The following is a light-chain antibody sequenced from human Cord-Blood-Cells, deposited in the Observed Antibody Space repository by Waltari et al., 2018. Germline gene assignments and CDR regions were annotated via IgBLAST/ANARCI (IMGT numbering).Light chain of an antibody. CDR1: RSNVGGYNY. CDR2: DVS. V-gene: IGLV2-14*01. J-gene: IGLJ2*01. Sequence: CARTQPASVSGAAGQAITISCTGTRSNVGGYNYVSWYQQHPGKAPKLMIYDVSNRPSGVSNRFSGSKSGNTASLTISGLQADDEADYYCISYTSSITLVVFGGGTKLTVL. CDR3: ISYTSSITLVV.